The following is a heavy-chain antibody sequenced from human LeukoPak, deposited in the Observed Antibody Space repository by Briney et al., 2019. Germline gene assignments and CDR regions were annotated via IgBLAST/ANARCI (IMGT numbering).Heavy chain of an antibody. Sequence: ASVKVSCKASGYTFTSYYMHWVRQAPGQGLEWMGIINPSGGSTSYAQKFQGRVTMTRDTSISTAYMELSRLRSDDTAVYYCARAMVRGVIIEYYFDYWGQGTLVTVSS. CDR2: INPSGGST. D-gene: IGHD3-10*01. CDR3: ARAMVRGVIIEYYFDY. CDR1: GYTFTSYY. J-gene: IGHJ4*02. V-gene: IGHV1-46*01.